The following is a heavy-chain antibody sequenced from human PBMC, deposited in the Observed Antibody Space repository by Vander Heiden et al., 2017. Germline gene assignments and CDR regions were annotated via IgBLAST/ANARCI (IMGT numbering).Heavy chain of an antibody. V-gene: IGHV3-23*01. CDR1: GFTFSSEA. D-gene: IGHD6-6*01. Sequence: EVQLLESGGGLVQPGGSLRLSCAASGFTFSSEAMSWVGQVPGKGLEWVSAISGSGGSTYYADSVKGRFTISRDNSKNTLYLQMNSLRAEDTAVYYCAKEVKSSSSFDYWGQGTLVTVSS. CDR2: ISGSGGST. CDR3: AKEVKSSSSFDY. J-gene: IGHJ4*02.